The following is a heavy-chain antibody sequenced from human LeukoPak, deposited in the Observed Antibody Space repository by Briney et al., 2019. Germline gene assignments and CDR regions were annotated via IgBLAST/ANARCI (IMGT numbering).Heavy chain of an antibody. Sequence: GTSVKVSCKASGYTFTGYYMHWVRQAPGQGLEWMGWINPNSGGTNYAQKFQGRVTITADKSTSTAYMELSSLRSEDTAVYYCARKSPYCGGDCYSDYWGQGTLVTVSS. V-gene: IGHV1-2*02. CDR2: INPNSGGT. J-gene: IGHJ4*02. CDR1: GYTFTGYY. D-gene: IGHD2-21*02. CDR3: ARKSPYCGGDCYSDY.